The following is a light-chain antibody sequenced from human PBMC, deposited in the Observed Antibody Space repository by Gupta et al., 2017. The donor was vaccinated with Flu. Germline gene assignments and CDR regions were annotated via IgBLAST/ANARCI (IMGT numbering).Light chain of an antibody. V-gene: IGLV2-14*01. CDR3: SSYTSSTTLV. Sequence: QSALPQPVSVSGSPGQSITSFCTGTSNDVGSYNYVAWYQHHPGKAPKLIVYEVSNRPSGVSNRFFGFKAGNTASLTISGLQAEDEADYYCSSYTSSTTLVFGGGTQLTVL. J-gene: IGLJ3*02. CDR2: EVS. CDR1: SNDVGSYNY.